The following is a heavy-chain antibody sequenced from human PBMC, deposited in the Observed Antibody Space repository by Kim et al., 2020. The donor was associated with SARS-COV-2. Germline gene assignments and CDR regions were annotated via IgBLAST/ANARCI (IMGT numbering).Heavy chain of an antibody. D-gene: IGHD2-15*01. CDR2: II. J-gene: IGHJ4*02. Sequence: IIYYAASVKGRFTISRDNAMNSLYLQMNSLRVEDTAVYYCARVSDSWSVRWGQGTLVTVSS. V-gene: IGHV3-11*01. CDR3: ARVSDSWSVR.